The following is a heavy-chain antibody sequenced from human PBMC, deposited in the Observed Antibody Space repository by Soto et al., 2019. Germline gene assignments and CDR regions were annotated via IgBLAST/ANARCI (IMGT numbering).Heavy chain of an antibody. CDR3: VRAEHLYSVDY. J-gene: IGHJ4*02. Sequence: QVTLKESGPVLVKPTETLTLTCTVSGFSLRNAGMGVSWIRQPPGKALEWLAHIFSHAGKYYSLSLNNRITISKDTSKSQVVLTLTNVDPVDTATYYCVRAEHLYSVDYWGPGTLVTVSS. D-gene: IGHD2-15*01. CDR1: GFSLRNAGMG. V-gene: IGHV2-26*01. CDR2: IFSHAGK.